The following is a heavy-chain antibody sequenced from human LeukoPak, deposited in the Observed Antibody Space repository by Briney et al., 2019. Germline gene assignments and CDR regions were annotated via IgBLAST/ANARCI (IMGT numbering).Heavy chain of an antibody. J-gene: IGHJ5*02. CDR1: GFTFSSYN. CDR2: ISSSSSYI. V-gene: IGHV3-21*01. Sequence: TGGSLRLSCADSGFTFSSYNMNWVRQAPGKGLEWVSSISSSSSYIYYADSVKGRFTISRDNAKNSLYLQMNSLRAEDTAVYYCARVHYYDSSGYYAWGQGTLVTVSS. D-gene: IGHD3-22*01. CDR3: ARVHYYDSSGYYA.